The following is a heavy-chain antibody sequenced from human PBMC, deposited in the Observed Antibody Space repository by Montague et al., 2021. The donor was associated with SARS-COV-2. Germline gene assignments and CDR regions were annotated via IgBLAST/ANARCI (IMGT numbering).Heavy chain of an antibody. J-gene: IGHJ6*02. CDR2: IYNSGST. Sequence: TLSLTCTVTGGSIRGGSYYWGWIRQPAGKGLEWIGRIYNSGSTNYNPSLKSRVTMSVDTSKNQFSLKVSSVTAADTAVYYCARDYGDYSYYYGLDVWGQGTTVTVSS. V-gene: IGHV4-61*02. CDR1: GGSIRGGSYY. D-gene: IGHD4-17*01. CDR3: ARDYGDYSYYYGLDV.